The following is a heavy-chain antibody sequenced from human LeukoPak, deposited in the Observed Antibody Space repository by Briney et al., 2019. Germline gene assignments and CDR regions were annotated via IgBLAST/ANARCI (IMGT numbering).Heavy chain of an antibody. V-gene: IGHV1-2*02. CDR3: ARDYDSSGYQPPDY. CDR1: GYTFIGYY. D-gene: IGHD3-22*01. CDR2: INPSSGGT. J-gene: IGHJ4*02. Sequence: ASVKVSSKASGYTFIGYYMHWVRQAPGQGLEWMGWINPSSGGTNYAQKFQGRVTMTRDTSISTAYMELSRLISDDTAVYYCARDYDSSGYQPPDYWGQGTLVTVSS.